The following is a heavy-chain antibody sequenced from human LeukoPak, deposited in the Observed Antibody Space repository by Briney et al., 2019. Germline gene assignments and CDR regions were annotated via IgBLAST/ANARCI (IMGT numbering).Heavy chain of an antibody. Sequence: GASVKVSCKASGYTFTSYAMHWVRQAPGQRLEWMGWINAGNGNTKYSQEFQGRVTITRDTSTSTAYVELRSLRSDDTAVYYCARAIAVAGTGSGYYYYYYYMDVWGKGTTVTISS. D-gene: IGHD6-19*01. V-gene: IGHV1-3*01. CDR2: INAGNGNT. CDR3: ARAIAVAGTGSGYYYYYYYMDV. J-gene: IGHJ6*03. CDR1: GYTFTSYA.